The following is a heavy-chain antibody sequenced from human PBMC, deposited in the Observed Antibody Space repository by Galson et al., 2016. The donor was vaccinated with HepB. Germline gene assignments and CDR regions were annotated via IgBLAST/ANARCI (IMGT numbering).Heavy chain of an antibody. J-gene: IGHJ5*02. CDR3: ARELRGYNWFDP. Sequence: ETLSLTCTVSGGSIGSSYWSWIRPPPGKGLEWIGTIYYSGSINYNPSLKSRVTISVDTSKNQFSLKLSSVTAADTAVYYCARELRGYNWFDPWGQGTLVTVSS. CDR2: IYYSGSI. CDR1: GGSIGSSY. V-gene: IGHV4-59*01. D-gene: IGHD4-17*01.